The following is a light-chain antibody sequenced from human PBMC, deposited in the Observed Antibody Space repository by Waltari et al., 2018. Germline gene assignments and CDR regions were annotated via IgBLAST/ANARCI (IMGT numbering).Light chain of an antibody. CDR2: DVS. CDR3: SSYTTSSTLV. CDR1: SSDVGAYNY. V-gene: IGLV2-14*01. J-gene: IGLJ7*01. Sequence: SALTQPASVSGSPGQSITISCTGTSSDVGAYNYGSWYQQHPGKAPKLMIYDVSNRPSGVSNRFSGSKSGNTASLTISGLQAEDEADYFCSSYTTSSTLVFGGGTQLTVL.